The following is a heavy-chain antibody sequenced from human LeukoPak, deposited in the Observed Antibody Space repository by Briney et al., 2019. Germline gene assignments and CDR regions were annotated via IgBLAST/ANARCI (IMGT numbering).Heavy chain of an antibody. CDR1: GFTFGDYA. V-gene: IGHV3-49*03. CDR2: IRSKAYGGTT. CDR3: TRVDTYYYDSSGYYSNYYFDY. Sequence: GGSLRLSCTASGFTFGDYAMSWFRQAPGKGLEWVGFIRSKAYGGTTEYAASVKGRFTISRDDSKSIAYLQMNSLKTEDTAVYYCTRVDTYYYDSSGYYSNYYFDYWGQGTLVTVSS. D-gene: IGHD3-22*01. J-gene: IGHJ4*02.